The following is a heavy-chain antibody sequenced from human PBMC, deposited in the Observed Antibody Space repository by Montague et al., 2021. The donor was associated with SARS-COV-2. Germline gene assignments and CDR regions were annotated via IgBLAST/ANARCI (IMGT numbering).Heavy chain of an antibody. CDR2: IYYTGST. V-gene: IGHV4-39*07. CDR3: ARDTRIAMLVVVTRYGLDG. Sequence: SETLSLTCTVSGGSISSSSYDWGWIRQPPGKGLEWIGSIYYTGSTYYXPSLKSRVTISVDTSKNQFSLKLSSVTAADTAVYYCARDTRIAMLVVVTRYGLDGWGQGTTVTVSS. CDR1: GGSISSSSYD. D-gene: IGHD3-22*01. J-gene: IGHJ6*02.